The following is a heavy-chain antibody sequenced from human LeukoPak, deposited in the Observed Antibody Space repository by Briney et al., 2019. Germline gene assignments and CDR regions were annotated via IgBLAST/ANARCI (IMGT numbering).Heavy chain of an antibody. CDR1: GFTFSSYG. D-gene: IGHD1-7*01. CDR2: IWFAGSTK. CDR3: ATLPRTYGPLDY. J-gene: IGHJ4*02. V-gene: IGHV3-33*01. Sequence: PGRTLRLSCAASGFTFSSYGMHWVRQAPGKGLEGVAVIWFAGSTKYYGDSVKGRFTITRDNSSDTLYLQMNSLRADDTAVYYCATLPRTYGPLDYWGQGTLVTVSS.